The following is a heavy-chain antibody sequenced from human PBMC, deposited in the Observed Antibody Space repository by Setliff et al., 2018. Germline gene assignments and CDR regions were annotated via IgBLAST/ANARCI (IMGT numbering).Heavy chain of an antibody. D-gene: IGHD1-26*01. CDR2: INYSRVV. CDR1: GFSISSGYY. V-gene: IGHV4-38-2*01. CDR3: ARGSGSFPFDY. J-gene: IGHJ4*02. Sequence: KPSETLSLTCAVSGFSISSGYYWGWIRQPPGGGLEWIGEINYSRVVNYKPSLKSRVSISLDTSKNQFSLRLTSLTAADTAVYYCARGSGSFPFDYWGLGTLVTVSS.